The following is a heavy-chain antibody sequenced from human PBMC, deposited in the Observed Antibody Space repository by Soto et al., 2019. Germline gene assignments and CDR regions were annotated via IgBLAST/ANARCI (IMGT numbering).Heavy chain of an antibody. CDR2: ISSSSFTI. Sequence: GGSLRLSCAASGFRFSDYSMNWVRQAPGRGLEWVSYISSSSFTIHYADSVEGRFAISRDNAKNSLYLQMNSLRAEDTAVYYCARDYNDFSSGHFDYWGQGALVTLSS. J-gene: IGHJ4*02. CDR3: ARDYNDFSSGHFDY. V-gene: IGHV3-48*01. D-gene: IGHD3-3*01. CDR1: GFRFSDYS.